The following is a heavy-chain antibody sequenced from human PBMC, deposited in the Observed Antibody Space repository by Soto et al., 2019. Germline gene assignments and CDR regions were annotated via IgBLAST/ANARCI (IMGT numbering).Heavy chain of an antibody. V-gene: IGHV4-34*01. CDR3: ASWYYYDSSGYYWAFDY. CDR2: INHSGST. CDR1: GGSCIDFG. J-gene: IGHJ4*02. Sequence: SQPLPVPWAVEGGSCIDFGCSWISPTKGKGLEWIGEINHSGSTNYNPSLKSRVTISVDTSKNQFSLKLSSVTAADTAVYYCASWYYYDSSGYYWAFDYWGQGTLVTSPQ. D-gene: IGHD3-22*01.